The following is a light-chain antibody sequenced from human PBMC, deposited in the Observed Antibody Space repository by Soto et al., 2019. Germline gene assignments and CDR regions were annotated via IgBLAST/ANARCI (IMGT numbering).Light chain of an antibody. CDR3: QQLSTYPST. V-gene: IGKV1-33*01. Sequence: DIQMTQSPSSLSASVGDRVTITCQASQDINKNLIWYQQKPGKAPKLLIYDASDLETGVPSRFSGSGSGTDFTLTISSLQAEDFATYYCQQLSTYPSTFGGGTKVDIK. CDR1: QDINKN. CDR2: DAS. J-gene: IGKJ4*01.